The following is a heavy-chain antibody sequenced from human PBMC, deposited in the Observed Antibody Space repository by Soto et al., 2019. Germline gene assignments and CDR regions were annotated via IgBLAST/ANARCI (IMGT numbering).Heavy chain of an antibody. J-gene: IGHJ4*02. D-gene: IGHD6-13*01. Sequence: ASVKVSCKASGYTFTTYAMHWVRQAPGQRFEWMGWSNAGTGNTKYSQKFQGRVIITWDTSASTAYMELSSLRSEDTAVYCCARAPGQQGFHFDYWGQGSQVTVSS. V-gene: IGHV1-3*01. CDR2: SNAGTGNT. CDR3: ARAPGQQGFHFDY. CDR1: GYTFTTYA.